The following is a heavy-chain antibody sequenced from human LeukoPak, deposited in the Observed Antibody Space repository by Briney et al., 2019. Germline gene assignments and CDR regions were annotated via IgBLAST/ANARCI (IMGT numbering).Heavy chain of an antibody. V-gene: IGHV4-59*01. J-gene: IGHJ4*02. CDR1: GGSISSYY. CDR3: ARDLGDSGFGLDY. Sequence: SETLSLTCTVSGGSISSYYWSWIRQPPGKGREWIGYIYYSGGTNYNPSLKSRVTISVDTSKNQFSLKLSSVTAADTAVYYCARDLGDSGFGLDYWGQGTLVTVSS. CDR2: IYYSGGT. D-gene: IGHD5-12*01.